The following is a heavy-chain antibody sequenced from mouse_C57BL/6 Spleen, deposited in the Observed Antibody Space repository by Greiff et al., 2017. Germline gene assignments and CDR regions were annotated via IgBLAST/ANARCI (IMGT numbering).Heavy chain of an antibody. V-gene: IGHV1-18*01. J-gene: IGHJ2*01. CDR2: INPNNGGT. D-gene: IGHD2-2*01. Sequence: VQLQQSGPELVKPGASVKIPCKASGYTFTDYNMDWVKQSHGKSLEWIGDINPNNGGTIYNQKFKGKATLTVDKSSSTAYMELRSLTSEDTAVYYCARSRYGYDGYYFDYWGQGTTLTVSS. CDR1: GYTFTDYN. CDR3: ARSRYGYDGYYFDY.